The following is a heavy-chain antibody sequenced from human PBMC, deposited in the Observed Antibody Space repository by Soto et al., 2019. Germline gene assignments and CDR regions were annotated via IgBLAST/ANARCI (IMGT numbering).Heavy chain of an antibody. CDR1: GFTFTSYA. V-gene: IGHV3-23*01. CDR2: ISGGGGST. CDR3: AKGSASASPYYFEN. Sequence: PGGSLRLSCAASGFTFTSYAMSWVRQAPGKGLEWVSAISGGGGSTWYADSVKGRFTISRDNSKNTLYLQMNSLRAEDTAVYYCAKGSASASPYYFENWGQGTLVTVSS. J-gene: IGHJ4*02.